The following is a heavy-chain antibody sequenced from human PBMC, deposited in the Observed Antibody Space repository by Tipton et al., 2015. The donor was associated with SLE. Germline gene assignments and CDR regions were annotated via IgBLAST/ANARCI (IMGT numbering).Heavy chain of an antibody. V-gene: IGHV4-59*01. CDR3: ARAPTYSSGWFDY. Sequence: TLSLTCTVSGGSISSYYWSWIRQPPGKGLEWIGYIYYSGSTNNNPSLKSRVTISVDTSKNQFSLKLSSVTAADTAVYYCARAPTYSSGWFDYWGQGTLVTVSS. J-gene: IGHJ4*02. D-gene: IGHD6-19*01. CDR1: GGSISSYY. CDR2: IYYSGST.